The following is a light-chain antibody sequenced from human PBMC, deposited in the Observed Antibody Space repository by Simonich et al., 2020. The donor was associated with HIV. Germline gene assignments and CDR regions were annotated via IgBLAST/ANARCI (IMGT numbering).Light chain of an antibody. CDR3: QQYDNLPWT. CDR1: QDINNF. V-gene: IGKV1-33*01. CDR2: GAS. Sequence: DVQMTQSPSSLSASVGDRVTLTCQASQDINNFLNWYQQKPGKAPNILIYGASNLETGVPSRFSGGGSGTDFTFTISSLQPEDIGTYYCQQYDNLPWTFGQGTKVEIK. J-gene: IGKJ1*01.